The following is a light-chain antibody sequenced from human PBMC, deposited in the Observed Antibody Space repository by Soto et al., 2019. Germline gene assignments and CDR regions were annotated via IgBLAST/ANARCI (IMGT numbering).Light chain of an antibody. CDR3: QQYYSTPLT. J-gene: IGKJ4*01. CDR2: WAS. CDR1: QSVLYSSNNKNY. V-gene: IGKV4-1*01. Sequence: DIVMTQFPDSLAVSLGERATINCKSSQSVLYSSNNKNYLAWYQQKPGQPPKLLIYWASTRESGVPDRFSGSGSGTDFTLTISSLQAKDVAVYYCQQYYSTPLTFGGGTKVDIK.